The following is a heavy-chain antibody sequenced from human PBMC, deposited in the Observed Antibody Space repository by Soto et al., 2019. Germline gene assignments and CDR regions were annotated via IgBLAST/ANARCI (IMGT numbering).Heavy chain of an antibody. CDR3: ARVPVFYMGLDV. D-gene: IGHD4-4*01. V-gene: IGHV4-61*01. Sequence: QVQLQESGPRLVKPSGTLSLTCSVSGGALSGGSYRWSWIRQPPGKRLEWIGYIFYTASTNYNPPLKSRVTISLDKSKNQFSLNLSSVTAADTAKYYCARVPVFYMGLDVWGQGTTVTVSS. J-gene: IGHJ6*02. CDR1: GGALSGGSYR. CDR2: IFYTAST.